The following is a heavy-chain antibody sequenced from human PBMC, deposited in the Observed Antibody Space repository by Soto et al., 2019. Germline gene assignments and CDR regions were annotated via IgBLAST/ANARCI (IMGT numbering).Heavy chain of an antibody. J-gene: IGHJ4*02. V-gene: IGHV1-2*04. CDR2: INPNSGGT. CDR3: ARSDVDTAMVIFDY. D-gene: IGHD5-18*01. CDR1: GYTFTGYY. Sequence: ASVKVSCKASGYTFTGYYMHWVRQAPGQGLEWMGWINPNSGGTNYAQKFQGWVTMTRDTSISTAYMELSRLRSGDTAVYYCARSDVDTAMVIFDYWGQGTLVTVS.